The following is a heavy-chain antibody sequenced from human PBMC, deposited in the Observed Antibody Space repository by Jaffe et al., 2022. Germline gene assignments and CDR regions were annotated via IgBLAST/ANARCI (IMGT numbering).Heavy chain of an antibody. CDR2: IYTSGST. J-gene: IGHJ3*02. V-gene: IGHV4-61*02. CDR3: ARAPTYYDYVWGSYRYDLGLDDAFDI. Sequence: QVQLQESGPGLVKPSQTLSLTCTVSGGSISSGSYYWSWIRQPAGKGLEWIGRIYTSGSTNYNPSLKSRVTISVDTSKNQFSLKLSSVTAADTAVYYCARAPTYYDYVWGSYRYDLGLDDAFDIWGQGTMVTVSS. D-gene: IGHD3-16*02. CDR1: GGSISSGSYY.